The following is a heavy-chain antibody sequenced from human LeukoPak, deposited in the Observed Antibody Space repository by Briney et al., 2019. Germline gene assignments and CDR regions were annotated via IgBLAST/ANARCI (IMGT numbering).Heavy chain of an antibody. CDR2: ITHNGGTQ. D-gene: IGHD2-15*01. J-gene: IGHJ4*02. Sequence: GTSLRLSCEASGFTFGNYAIHWVRQVPGEGLEWVAIITHNGGTQYYADSVKGRFTISRDNSQSTVFLQMNSLRPEDTAVYYCARDAQSGGFSDFDYWGQGTLVSVSS. V-gene: IGHV3-30-3*01. CDR3: ARDAQSGGFSDFDY. CDR1: GFTFGNYA.